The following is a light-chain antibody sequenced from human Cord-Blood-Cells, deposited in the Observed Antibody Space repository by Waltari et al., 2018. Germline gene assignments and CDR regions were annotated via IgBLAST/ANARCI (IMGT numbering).Light chain of an antibody. CDR1: SSYVGGYNY. J-gene: IGLJ3*02. CDR3: SSYTSSSTLVV. CDR2: DVI. V-gene: IGLV2-14*01. Sequence: QSALTQPAPVHGSPGQSITTSCTGTSSYVGGYNYVSWYQQLPGKAPKLIIYDVINRPSGVSNRFSGAKSGNTASLTISGLQAEDEADYYCSSYTSSSTLVVFGGGTKLTVL.